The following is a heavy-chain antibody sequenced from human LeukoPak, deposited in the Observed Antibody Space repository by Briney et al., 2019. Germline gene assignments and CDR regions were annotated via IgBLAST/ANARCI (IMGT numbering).Heavy chain of an antibody. CDR2: ISSSGSTI. CDR3: ARSRSPFDWLLSHFDY. CDR1: GFTFSDYY. J-gene: IGHJ4*02. D-gene: IGHD3-9*01. V-gene: IGHV3-11*01. Sequence: PGGSLRLSCAASGFTFSDYYMSWIRQAPGKGLEWVSYISSSGSTIYYADSVKGRFTISRDNAKNSLYLQMNSLRAEDTAVYYCARSRSPFDWLLSHFDYWGQGTLVTVSS.